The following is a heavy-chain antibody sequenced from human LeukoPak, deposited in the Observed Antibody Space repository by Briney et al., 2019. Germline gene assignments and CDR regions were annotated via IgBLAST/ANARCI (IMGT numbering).Heavy chain of an antibody. Sequence: SETLSLTCTVSGGSISSYYWSWIRQPPGKGLEWIGYIYYSGSTNYNPSLKSRVTISVDTSKNQFSLKLSSVTAADTAVYYCARRNYDILTGYGYYYYYYMDVWGKGTTVTVSS. CDR3: ARRNYDILTGYGYYYYYYMDV. CDR2: IYYSGST. J-gene: IGHJ6*03. D-gene: IGHD3-9*01. V-gene: IGHV4-59*01. CDR1: GGSISSYY.